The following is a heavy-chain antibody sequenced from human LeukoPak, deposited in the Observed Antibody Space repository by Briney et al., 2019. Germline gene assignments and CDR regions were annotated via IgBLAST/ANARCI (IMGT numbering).Heavy chain of an antibody. CDR2: ISDSGAAT. CDR1: GFTVSSNY. J-gene: IGHJ4*02. D-gene: IGHD2-15*01. CDR3: ARDRCSGGSCYLDY. V-gene: IGHV3-23*01. Sequence: GGSLRLSCAASGFTVSSNYMSWVRQAPGKGLEWVSTISDSGAATYYADSVKGRFTISRDNGKNSLYLQMNSLRDEDTAVYYCARDRCSGGSCYLDYWGQGTLVTVSS.